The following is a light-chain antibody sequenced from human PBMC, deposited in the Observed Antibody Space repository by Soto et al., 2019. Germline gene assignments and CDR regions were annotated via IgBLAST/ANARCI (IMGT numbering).Light chain of an antibody. J-gene: IGKJ4*01. Sequence: DILMTQSPSSLSASVGDRVTITCQASQDISNNVNWYQQKAGKAPKLLIYDASNLETGVPLRFSGSGTGTDFTFTISSLQPEDIATYCCQQYDNLPPLTFGGGTKVQIK. CDR1: QDISNN. V-gene: IGKV1-33*01. CDR2: DAS. CDR3: QQYDNLPPLT.